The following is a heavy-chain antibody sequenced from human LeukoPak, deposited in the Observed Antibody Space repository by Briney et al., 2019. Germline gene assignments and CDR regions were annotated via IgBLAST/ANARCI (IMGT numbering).Heavy chain of an antibody. CDR2: IYHSGST. J-gene: IGHJ3*02. D-gene: IGHD6-13*01. Sequence: SETLSLTCAVYGGSFSGYYWGWIRQPPGKGLEWIGSIYHSGSTYYNPSLKSRVTISVDTSKNQFSLKLSSVTAADTAVYYCARDLSSSYGGAFDIWGQGTMVTVSS. CDR1: GGSFSGYY. CDR3: ARDLSSSYGGAFDI. V-gene: IGHV4-38-2*02.